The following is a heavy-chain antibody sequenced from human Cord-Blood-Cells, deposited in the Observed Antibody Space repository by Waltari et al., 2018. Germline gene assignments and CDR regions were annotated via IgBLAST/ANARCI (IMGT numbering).Heavy chain of an antibody. CDR3: ARRAAAIY. J-gene: IGHJ4*02. CDR2: INHSGST. V-gene: IGHV4-34*01. Sequence: QVLLQQWGAGLVQPSETLSLTCAVYGGSFSGYYWSWIRQPPGKGLEWIGEINHSGSTNYNPSLKSRVTISVDTSKNQFSLKLSSVTAADTAVYYCARRAAAIYWGQGTLVTVSS. CDR1: GGSFSGYY. D-gene: IGHD2-2*01.